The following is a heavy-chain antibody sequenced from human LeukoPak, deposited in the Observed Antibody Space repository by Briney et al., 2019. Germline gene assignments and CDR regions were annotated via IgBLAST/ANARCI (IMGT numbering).Heavy chain of an antibody. J-gene: IGHJ5*02. CDR3: ARGVDP. CDR2: INHSGST. CDR1: GGSFSGYY. V-gene: IGHV4-34*01. Sequence: SETLSLTCAVYGGSFSGYYWSWIRQPPGKGLEWIGEINHSGSTNYNPSLRSGVTISVDTPKNHFSLKLSSVTAADTAVYYWARGVDPWGQGTLVTVSS.